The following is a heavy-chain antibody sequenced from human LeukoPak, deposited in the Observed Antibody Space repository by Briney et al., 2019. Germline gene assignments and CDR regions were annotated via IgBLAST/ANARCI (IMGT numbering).Heavy chain of an antibody. Sequence: GSLRLSCAASGFTFSSYSMNWVRQAPGKGLEWVSYISSSSNTIHYAESVKGRFTISRDNAKNSLYLQMNSLRAEDTAVYYCARGLSPYYFYYMDVWGKGTTVTVSS. CDR2: ISSSSNTI. J-gene: IGHJ6*03. V-gene: IGHV3-48*01. CDR1: GFTFSSYS. CDR3: ARGLSPYYFYYMDV.